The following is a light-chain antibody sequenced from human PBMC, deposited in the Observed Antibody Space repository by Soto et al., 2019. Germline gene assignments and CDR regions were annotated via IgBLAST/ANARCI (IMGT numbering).Light chain of an antibody. CDR2: EVS. CDR1: SSDVGGYNY. CDR3: SSYTSSSTPGWV. V-gene: IGLV2-14*01. J-gene: IGLJ3*02. Sequence: QSVLTQPASVSGSPRQSITISCTGTSSDVGGYNYVSWYQQHPGKAPKLMIYEVSNRPSGVSNRFSGSKSGNTASLTISGLQAEDEADYYCSSYTSSSTPGWVFGGGTKLTVL.